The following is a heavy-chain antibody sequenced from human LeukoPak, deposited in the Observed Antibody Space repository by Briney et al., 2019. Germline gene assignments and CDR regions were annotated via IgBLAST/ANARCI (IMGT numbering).Heavy chain of an antibody. V-gene: IGHV1-18*01. CDR2: ISAYNGNT. CDR1: GYTFTSYG. D-gene: IGHD3-3*01. Sequence: ASVKVSCKASGYTFTSYGISWVRQAPGQGLEWMGWISAYNGNTNYAQKLQGRVTMTTDTSTSTAYMELRSLRSDDTAVYYCARAQTYYDFWSGYIPYYFDYWGQGTLVTVSS. CDR3: ARAQTYYDFWSGYIPYYFDY. J-gene: IGHJ4*02.